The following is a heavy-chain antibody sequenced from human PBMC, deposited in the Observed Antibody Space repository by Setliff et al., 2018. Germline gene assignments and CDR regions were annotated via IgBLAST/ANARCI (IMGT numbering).Heavy chain of an antibody. Sequence: ASVKVSCKASGYIFKSYGISWVRQAPGQGLEWMGWISSYNDVTNYAQRFQDRITISRDTSATTVHMELSSLRSDDTAVYYCARMSTSGPHYDYWGQGTLVTVSS. CDR3: ARMSTSGPHYDY. J-gene: IGHJ4*02. CDR2: ISSYNDVT. CDR1: GYIFKSYG. V-gene: IGHV1-18*01. D-gene: IGHD2-8*02.